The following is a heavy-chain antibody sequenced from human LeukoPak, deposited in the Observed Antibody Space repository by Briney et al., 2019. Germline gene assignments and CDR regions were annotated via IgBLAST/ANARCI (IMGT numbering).Heavy chain of an antibody. CDR1: GYIFTDYF. J-gene: IGHJ4*02. D-gene: IGHD3-22*01. CDR3: AKNRAGPRYYYDSSGYFDF. V-gene: IGHV1-2*02. CDR2: INSGSGGT. Sequence: ASVKVSCKASGYIFTDYFIHWVRQTPGEGLEWMGWINSGSGGTNYAQKFQGRVTMTRDTSISTTYMELSRLTSDDTAVYYCAKNRAGPRYYYDSSGYFDFWGQGILVTVSS.